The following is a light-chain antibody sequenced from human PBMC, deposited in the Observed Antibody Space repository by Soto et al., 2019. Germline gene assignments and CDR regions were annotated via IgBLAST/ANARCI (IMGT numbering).Light chain of an antibody. CDR2: AAS. CDR1: QGISSY. Sequence: IQLTQSPSSLSASVGDRVTITCRASQGISSYLAWYQQKPGKAPKLLIYAASTLQSGVPSRFSGSGSGIDFTLTISSLQAEDFATYYCHQLYSYPLAFGHGTKV. V-gene: IGKV1-9*01. CDR3: HQLYSYPLA. J-gene: IGKJ1*01.